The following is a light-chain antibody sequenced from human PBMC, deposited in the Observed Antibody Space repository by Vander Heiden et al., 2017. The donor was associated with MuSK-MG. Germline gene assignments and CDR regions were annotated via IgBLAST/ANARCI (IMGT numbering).Light chain of an antibody. Sequence: EIVMTQSPATLSVCPGERATLSCRASQSVSSNLAWYQQKPGQAPRLLIYGASTRDTGIPARFSGSGSGTELTLTISSLQSEDFAVYYCQQYNNWPHTFGQGTKVEIK. J-gene: IGKJ1*01. V-gene: IGKV3-15*01. CDR1: QSVSSN. CDR3: QQYNNWPHT. CDR2: GAS.